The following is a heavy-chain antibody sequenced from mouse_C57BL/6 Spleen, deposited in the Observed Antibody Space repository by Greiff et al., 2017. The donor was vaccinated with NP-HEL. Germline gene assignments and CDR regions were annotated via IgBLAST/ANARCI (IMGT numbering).Heavy chain of an antibody. CDR1: GYTFTSYT. V-gene: IGHV1-4*01. D-gene: IGHD1-1*01. CDR2: INPSSGYT. CDR3: ARGDTTVVEGFAY. Sequence: VKLQESGAELARPGASVKMSCKASGYTFTSYTMHWVKQRPGQGLEWIGYINPSSGYTKYNQKFKDKAILTADKSSSTAYMQLSSLTSEDSAVYYCARGDTTVVEGFAYWGQGTLVTVSA. J-gene: IGHJ3*01.